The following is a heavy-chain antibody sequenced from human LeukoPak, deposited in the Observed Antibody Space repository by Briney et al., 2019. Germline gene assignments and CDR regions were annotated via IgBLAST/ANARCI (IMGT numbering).Heavy chain of an antibody. D-gene: IGHD3-22*01. CDR3: AQYYYDSSGYYPGYFQH. CDR1: GGTFSSYA. CDR2: IIPIFGTA. Sequence: SVKVSCKASGGTFSSYAISWVRQAPGQGLEWMGGIIPIFGTANYAQKFQGRVTITTDESTSTAYMELSSLRSEDTAVYYCAQYYYDSSGYYPGYFQHWGQGTLVTVSS. J-gene: IGHJ1*01. V-gene: IGHV1-69*05.